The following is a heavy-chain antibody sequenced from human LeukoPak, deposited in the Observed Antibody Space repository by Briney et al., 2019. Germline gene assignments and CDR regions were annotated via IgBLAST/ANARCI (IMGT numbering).Heavy chain of an antibody. D-gene: IGHD5-18*01. Sequence: GGSLRLSCAASGFTFSSYAMSWVRQAPGKGLEWVSAISGSGGSTYYADSVKGRFTISRDNSKNTLYLQMNSLRAEDTAVYYCAKDIAQGYTFGSIEQDYWGQGTLVTVSS. CDR1: GFTFSSYA. V-gene: IGHV3-23*01. J-gene: IGHJ4*02. CDR2: ISGSGGST. CDR3: AKDIAQGYTFGSIEQDY.